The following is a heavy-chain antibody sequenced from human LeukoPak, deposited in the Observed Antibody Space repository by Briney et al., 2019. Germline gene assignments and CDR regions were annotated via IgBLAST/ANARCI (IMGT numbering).Heavy chain of an antibody. Sequence: SETLSLTCAVYGGSFSGYYWSWIRQPPGKGLEWIGEINHSGSTNYNPSLKSRGTISVDTSKSQFSLKLSSVTAADTAVYYCARGQGSGSYYNIGSDYYYYYMDVWGKGTTVTVSS. CDR3: ARGQGSGSYYNIGSDYYYYYMDV. D-gene: IGHD1-26*01. CDR1: GGSFSGYY. CDR2: INHSGST. J-gene: IGHJ6*03. V-gene: IGHV4-34*01.